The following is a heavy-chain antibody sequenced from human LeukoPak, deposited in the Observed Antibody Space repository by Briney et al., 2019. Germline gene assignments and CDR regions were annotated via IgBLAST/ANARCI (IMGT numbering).Heavy chain of an antibody. V-gene: IGHV3-43D*03. Sequence: GGSLRLSCAASGFTFDDYAMHWVRQASGKGLEWVSLISWDGGSTYYADSVKGRFTISRDNSKNSLYLQMNSLRAEDTALYYCAKGACSGGSCYSPYYYYGMDVWGQGTTVTVSS. CDR3: AKGACSGGSCYSPYYYYGMDV. CDR2: ISWDGGST. CDR1: GFTFDDYA. J-gene: IGHJ6*02. D-gene: IGHD2-15*01.